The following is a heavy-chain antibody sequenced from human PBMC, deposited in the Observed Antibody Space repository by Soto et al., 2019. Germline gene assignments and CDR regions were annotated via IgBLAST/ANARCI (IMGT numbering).Heavy chain of an antibody. CDR3: AKSGLDSSGYYLWHFDY. D-gene: IGHD3-22*01. CDR1: GFTFGNYA. J-gene: IGHJ4*02. CDR2: ISDSGVST. Sequence: PGGSLRLSCAASGFTFGNYAMSWVRQAPGKGLEWVSAISDSGVSTNYADYVKGRFTISRDNSKNTLYLQMSSLRADDTAVYYCAKSGLDSSGYYLWHFDYWGQGSLVTVSS. V-gene: IGHV3-23*01.